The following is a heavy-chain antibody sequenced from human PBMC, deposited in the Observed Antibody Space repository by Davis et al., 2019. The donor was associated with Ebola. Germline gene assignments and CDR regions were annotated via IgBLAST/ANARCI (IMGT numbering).Heavy chain of an antibody. CDR1: GGSISSSNW. J-gene: IGHJ4*02. CDR3: ARDNGSGSYFDY. CDR2: IYHSGST. V-gene: IGHV4-4*02. Sequence: MPGGSLRLSCAVSGGSISSSNWWSWVRQPPGKGLEWIGEIYHSGSTNYNPSLKSRVTISVDKSKNQFSLKLSSVTAADTAVYYCARDNGSGSYFDYWGQGTLVTVSS. D-gene: IGHD1-26*01.